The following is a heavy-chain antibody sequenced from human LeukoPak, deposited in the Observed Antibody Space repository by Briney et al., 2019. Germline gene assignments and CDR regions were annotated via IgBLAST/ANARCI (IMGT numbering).Heavy chain of an antibody. CDR3: TRSGTGGDY. J-gene: IGHJ4*02. V-gene: IGHV3-73*01. CDR1: GFTFSGSA. CDR2: IRSKANSYAT. D-gene: IGHD7-27*01. Sequence: PGGSLKLSCAASGFTFSGSAMHWVRQASGKGLEWVGRIRSKANSYATAYAASAKGRFTISRDDSKNTAYLQMNSLKTEDTAVYYCTRSGTGGDYWGQGTLVTVSS.